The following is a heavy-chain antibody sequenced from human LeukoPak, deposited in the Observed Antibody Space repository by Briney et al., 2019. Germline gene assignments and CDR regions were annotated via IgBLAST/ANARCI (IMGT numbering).Heavy chain of an antibody. Sequence: GGSLRLSCAASGFTFSSYSMNWVRQAPGKGLEWVSSISSSSSYIYYADSVKGRFTIYRDNAKNSMYLKMNSQRAEDTAVYYCAREVRGGYCSSTSCYTSWGQGTLVTVSS. J-gene: IGHJ4*02. D-gene: IGHD2-2*02. CDR2: ISSSSSYI. CDR1: GFTFSSYS. CDR3: AREVRGGYCSSTSCYTS. V-gene: IGHV3-21*01.